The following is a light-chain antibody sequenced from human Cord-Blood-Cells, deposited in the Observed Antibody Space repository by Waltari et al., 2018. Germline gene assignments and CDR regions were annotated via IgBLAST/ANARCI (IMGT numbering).Light chain of an antibody. CDR1: QSISSY. CDR2: AAS. Sequence: DIQMTQSPSSLSASVGDRVTITCRASQSISSYLNWYQQKPGKAPKLLIYAASSLQSGVPSTFSGSGSVTDFPPTISSPQPEDFATYYCPQSYSTPLTFRGGTKVEIK. J-gene: IGKJ4*01. CDR3: PQSYSTPLT. V-gene: IGKV1-39*01.